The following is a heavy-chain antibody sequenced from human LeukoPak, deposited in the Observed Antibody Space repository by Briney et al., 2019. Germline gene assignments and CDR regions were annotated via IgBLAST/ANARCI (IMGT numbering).Heavy chain of an antibody. D-gene: IGHD3-22*01. CDR3: ARGSTYYDSSGQVPFDY. CDR1: GFTFSRCV. Sequence: GGSLRLSCAASGFTFSRCVMSWVRQAPGKGLEWVSYISSSSSTIYYADSVKGRFTISRDNAKNSLYLQMNSLRAEDTAVYYCARGSTYYDSSGQVPFDYWGQGTLVTVSS. V-gene: IGHV3-48*01. CDR2: ISSSSSTI. J-gene: IGHJ4*02.